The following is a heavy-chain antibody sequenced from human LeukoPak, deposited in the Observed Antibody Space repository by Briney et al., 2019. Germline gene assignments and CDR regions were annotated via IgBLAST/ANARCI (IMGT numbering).Heavy chain of an antibody. CDR2: IYYSGST. CDR3: ARGGRDGYNNFDY. V-gene: IGHV4-59*01. D-gene: IGHD5-24*01. J-gene: IGHJ4*02. Sequence: PSETLSLTCTVSGGSISSYYWGWIRQPPGKGLEWIGYIYYSGSTNYNPSLKSRVTISVDTSKNQFSLKLSSVTAADTAVYYCARGGRDGYNNFDYWGQGTLVTVSS. CDR1: GGSISSYY.